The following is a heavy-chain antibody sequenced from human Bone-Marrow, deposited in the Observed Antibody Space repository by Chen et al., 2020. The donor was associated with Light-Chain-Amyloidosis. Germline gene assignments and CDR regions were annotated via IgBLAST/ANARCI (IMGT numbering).Heavy chain of an antibody. V-gene: IGHV3-30*18. CDR2: ISYDGSNK. D-gene: IGHD3-22*01. Sequence: QVQLVVSGGGVFQPGRSLRLSCAASGFTFSSYGMHWVRQAPGKGLEWVAVISYDGSNKYYADSVKGRFTISRDNSKNTLYLQMNSLRAEDTAVYYCAKDFSSPYDSSGYPPTANWFDPWGQGTLVTVSS. CDR1: GFTFSSYG. J-gene: IGHJ5*02. CDR3: AKDFSSPYDSSGYPPTANWFDP.